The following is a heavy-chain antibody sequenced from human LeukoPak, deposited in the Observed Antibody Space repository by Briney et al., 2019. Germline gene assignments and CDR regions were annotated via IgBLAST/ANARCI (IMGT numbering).Heavy chain of an antibody. CDR2: MNPNSGNT. CDR1: GYTFTSYD. CDR3: ARAPILRFLEWLLSSGPRFDP. D-gene: IGHD3-3*01. J-gene: IGHJ5*02. V-gene: IGHV1-8*01. Sequence: ASVKVSCKASGYTFTSYDTNWVRQATGQGLEWMGWMNPNSGNTGYAQKFQGRVTMTRNTSISTAYMELSSLRSEDTAVYYCARAPILRFLEWLLSSGPRFDPWGQGTLVTVSS.